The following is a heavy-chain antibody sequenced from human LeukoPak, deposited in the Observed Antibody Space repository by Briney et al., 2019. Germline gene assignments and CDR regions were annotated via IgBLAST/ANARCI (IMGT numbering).Heavy chain of an antibody. Sequence: GESLQISCKGSGYSFTNYWVGWVRQMPGKGLEWMGIIYPDDSDTKYSPSFQGQVTISADKSISTAYLQWSSLKASDTAMYYCARGPSSRETNWFDPWGQGTLVTVSS. D-gene: IGHD6-13*01. J-gene: IGHJ5*02. CDR2: IYPDDSDT. V-gene: IGHV5-51*01. CDR3: ARGPSSRETNWFDP. CDR1: GYSFTNYW.